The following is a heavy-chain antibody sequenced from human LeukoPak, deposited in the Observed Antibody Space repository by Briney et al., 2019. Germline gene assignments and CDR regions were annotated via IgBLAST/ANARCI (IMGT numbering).Heavy chain of an antibody. CDR1: GFTFSSYS. J-gene: IGHJ4*02. V-gene: IGHV3-21*01. CDR2: ISSSSSYI. D-gene: IGHD3-16*02. Sequence: GGSLRLSCAASGFTFSSYSMNWVRQAPGKGLEWVSSISSSSSYIYYADSVKGRFTISRDNAKNSLYLQMNSLRAEDTAVYYCARENTFGGVIVTKSYYFDYWGQGTLVTVSS. CDR3: ARENTFGGVIVTKSYYFDY.